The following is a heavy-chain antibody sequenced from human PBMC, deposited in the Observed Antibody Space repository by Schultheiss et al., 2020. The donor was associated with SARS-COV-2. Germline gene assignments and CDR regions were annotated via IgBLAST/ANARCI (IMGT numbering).Heavy chain of an antibody. J-gene: IGHJ6*02. CDR2: SYYTGST. CDR3: ARGDGRSYGMDV. Sequence: SQTLSLTCSVSGASISSYYWTWLRQPPGKGLEWIGYSYYTGSTHYNPSLKSRVAISVDTSKNQFSLKLTSVTAADTAVYYCARGDGRSYGMDVWGQGTTVTVSS. CDR1: GASISSYY. V-gene: IGHV4-59*12. D-gene: IGHD2-15*01.